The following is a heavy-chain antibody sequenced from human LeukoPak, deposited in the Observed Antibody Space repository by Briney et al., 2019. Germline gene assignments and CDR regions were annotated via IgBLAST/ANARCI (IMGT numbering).Heavy chain of an antibody. J-gene: IGHJ3*02. D-gene: IGHD2-2*01. CDR3: ASGRVPAAPYDAFDI. Sequence: GGSLRLSCAASGFTFSSYGMHWVRQAPGKGLEWVAVIWYDGSNKYYADSVKGRFTISRDNSKNTLYLQMNSLRAEDTAVYYCASGRVPAAPYDAFDIWGQGTMVTVSS. CDR2: IWYDGSNK. V-gene: IGHV3-33*01. CDR1: GFTFSSYG.